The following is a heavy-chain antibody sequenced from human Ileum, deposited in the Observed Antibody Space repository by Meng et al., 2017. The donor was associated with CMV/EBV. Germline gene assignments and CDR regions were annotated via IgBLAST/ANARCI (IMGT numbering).Heavy chain of an antibody. D-gene: IGHD3-10*01. J-gene: IGHJ4*02. Sequence: VQLHPSGPGIVKPSHLPSLTCAGDSVSISTESLNWIRQSPSRGLEWLGRTWYGSKCYYEYAVSVKSRITIIPDTSQNQISLQLNSVTPDDTAVYYCTYGWPLKYWGQGSLVTGSS. CDR3: TYGWPLKY. CDR2: TWYGSKCYY. V-gene: IGHV6-1*01. CDR1: DSVSISTES.